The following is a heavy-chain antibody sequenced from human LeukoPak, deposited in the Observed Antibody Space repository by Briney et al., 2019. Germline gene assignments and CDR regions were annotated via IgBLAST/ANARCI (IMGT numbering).Heavy chain of an antibody. CDR3: ASTQTFDY. CDR1: GFSVSSQY. Sequence: GGSLRLSCAASGFSVSSQYMSWVRQAPGKGLEWVANIKQDGSEKYYADSVKGRFTISRDNAKSSLYLQLNSLRVEDTAVYHCASTQTFDYWGQGTLVTVPS. CDR2: IKQDGSEK. J-gene: IGHJ4*02. V-gene: IGHV3-7*05.